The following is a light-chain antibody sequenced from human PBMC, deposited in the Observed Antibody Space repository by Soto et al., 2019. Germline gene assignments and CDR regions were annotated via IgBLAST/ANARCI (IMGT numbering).Light chain of an antibody. CDR2: AAS. J-gene: IGKJ1*01. Sequence: EIVLTQSPGTLSLSPGDRAALSCRASETVSSDFLAWYQQKPGQAPRLLIYAASSRATGIPDRFSGTGSERDFTLTISGLEPEDFAVYYCLKYGRSPGWKCGQGTKADIK. V-gene: IGKV3-20*01. CDR1: ETVSSDF. CDR3: LKYGRSPGWK.